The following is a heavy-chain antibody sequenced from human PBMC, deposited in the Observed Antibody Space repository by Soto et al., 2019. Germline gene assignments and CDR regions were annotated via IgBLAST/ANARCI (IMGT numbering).Heavy chain of an antibody. D-gene: IGHD1-26*01. V-gene: IGHV1-18*01. CDR3: ARTSSTANFEG. Sequence: QVQLVQSGAEVKKPGASVKVSCKTSGFNFFNYGYTWVRQAPGQGLEWVGCIRAFSGRKDYAPKFQGRVTLTADTSTSTASMELGSLTADDTSVYYCARTSSTANFEGWGQGTLVSVSS. CDR1: GFNFFNYG. J-gene: IGHJ4*02. CDR2: IRAFSGRK.